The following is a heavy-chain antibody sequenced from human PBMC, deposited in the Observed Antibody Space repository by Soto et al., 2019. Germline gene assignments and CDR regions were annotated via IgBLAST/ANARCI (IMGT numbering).Heavy chain of an antibody. D-gene: IGHD3-10*01. CDR1: GVSINSGGDS. Sequence: QLQLQESGSGLLKPSQTLSLTCAVSGVSINSGGDSWSWIRQPPGKGLEWIGYIYHSGGTYYNPSLKSRVIISIDRSKHQFSLKLTSVTAADTAVYCCARTAAGGWFDPWGQGTLVSVSS. CDR2: IYHSGGT. J-gene: IGHJ5*02. CDR3: ARTAAGGWFDP. V-gene: IGHV4-30-2*01.